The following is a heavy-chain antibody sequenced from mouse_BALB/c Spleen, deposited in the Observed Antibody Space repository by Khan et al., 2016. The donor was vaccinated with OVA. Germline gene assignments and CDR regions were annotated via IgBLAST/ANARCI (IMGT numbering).Heavy chain of an antibody. D-gene: IGHD2-10*01. Sequence: QIQLVQSGPELKKPGETVKISCKASGYTFTNYGMNWVKQSPGKALKWMGWINTYTGEPTYADDFKGRFAFSLETSASTAYLQINNLKDEDTATYFCARPPYFSYTLDHGGQGTSVTVSS. V-gene: IGHV9-3-1*01. J-gene: IGHJ4*01. CDR1: GYTFTNYG. CDR3: ARPPYFSYTLDH. CDR2: INTYTGEP.